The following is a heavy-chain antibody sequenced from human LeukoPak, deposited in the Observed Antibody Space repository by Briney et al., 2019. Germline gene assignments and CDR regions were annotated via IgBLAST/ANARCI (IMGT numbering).Heavy chain of an antibody. CDR3: AKGRGSSGWYVLNYYYYGMDV. J-gene: IGHJ6*02. V-gene: IGHV3-23*01. Sequence: GGSLRLSCAASGFTFSSYAMSWVRQAPGKGLEWVSAISGSGGSTYYADSVKGRFTISRDNSKNTLYLQMNSLRAKDTAVYYCAKGRGSSGWYVLNYYYYGMDVWGQGTTVTVSS. CDR1: GFTFSSYA. CDR2: ISGSGGST. D-gene: IGHD6-19*01.